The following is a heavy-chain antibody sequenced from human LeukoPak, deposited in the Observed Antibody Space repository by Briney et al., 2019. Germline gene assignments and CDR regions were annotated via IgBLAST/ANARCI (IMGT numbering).Heavy chain of an antibody. CDR2: ISDYNGNT. V-gene: IGHV1-18*01. CDR1: GYTFTSYG. J-gene: IGHJ4*02. D-gene: IGHD6-13*01. CDR3: SRGGIAASGRVVFDY. Sequence: ASVKVSCKASGYTFTSYGISWVRQAPGQGLEWMGWISDYNGNTNYAQTLQGRVTMTTDTSTSTTYMELRSLRSVDAAVSYYSRGGIAASGRVVFDYWGQGMLVTDSS.